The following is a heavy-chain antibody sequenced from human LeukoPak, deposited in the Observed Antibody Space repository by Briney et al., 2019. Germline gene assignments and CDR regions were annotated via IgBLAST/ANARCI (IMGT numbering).Heavy chain of an antibody. D-gene: IGHD3-10*01. J-gene: IGHJ6*02. V-gene: IGHV1-18*01. CDR1: GGTFSSYA. CDR3: ARGVGMVRGVIYHYYGMDV. CDR2: ISAYNGNT. Sequence: ASVTVSFKASGGTFSSYAISWVRQAPGQGLEWMGWISAYNGNTNYAQRLQGRVTMTTDTSTSTAYMELRSLRSDDTAVYYCARGVGMVRGVIYHYYGMDVWGQGTTVTVSS.